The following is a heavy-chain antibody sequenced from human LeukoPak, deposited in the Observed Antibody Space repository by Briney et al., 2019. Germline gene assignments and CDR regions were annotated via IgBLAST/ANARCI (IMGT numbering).Heavy chain of an antibody. J-gene: IGHJ6*02. Sequence: PGGSLRLTCAASGFTFSSYWMSWVRQAPGKGLEWIGEIYHSGSTNYNPSLKSRVTISVDKSKNQFSLKLSSVTAADTAVYYCARDLVYDSSGYYFYGMDVWGQGTTVTVSS. CDR3: ARDLVYDSSGYYFYGMDV. CDR2: IYHSGST. V-gene: IGHV4-4*02. D-gene: IGHD3-22*01. CDR1: GFTFSSYW.